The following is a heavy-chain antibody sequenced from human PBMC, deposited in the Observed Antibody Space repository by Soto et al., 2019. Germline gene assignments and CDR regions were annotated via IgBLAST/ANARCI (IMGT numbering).Heavy chain of an antibody. CDR2: ISGSGGST. D-gene: IGHD3-9*01. J-gene: IGHJ4*02. CDR1: GFTFSSYA. Sequence: GGSLRLSCAASGFTFSSYAMSWVRQAPGKGLEWVSAISGSGGSTYYADSVKGRFTISRDNSKNTLYLQMNSLRAEDTAVYYCAKPTTYYDILTASDYWGQGTLVTVSS. V-gene: IGHV3-23*01. CDR3: AKPTTYYDILTASDY.